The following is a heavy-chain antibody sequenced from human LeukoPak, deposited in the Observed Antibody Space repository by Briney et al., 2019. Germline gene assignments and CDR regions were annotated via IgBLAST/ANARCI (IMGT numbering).Heavy chain of an antibody. CDR2: IYHSGST. J-gene: IGHJ4*02. CDR3: ATIRLDYGDYVMEDY. D-gene: IGHD4-17*01. V-gene: IGHV4-38-2*02. CDR1: AYSISSGYY. Sequence: SETLSLTCTVSAYSISSGYYWGWIRQPPGKGLEWIGSIYHSGSTYYNPSLKSRVTISVDTSKNQFSRKLSSVTAADTAVYYCATIRLDYGDYVMEDYWGQGTLVTVSS.